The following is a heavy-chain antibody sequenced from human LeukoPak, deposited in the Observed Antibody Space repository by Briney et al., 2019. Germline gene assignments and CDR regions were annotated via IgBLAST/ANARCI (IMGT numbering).Heavy chain of an antibody. CDR1: GLTFSSYS. V-gene: IGHV3-21*01. Sequence: PGGSLRLSCAVSGLTFSSYSMNWVRQAPGKGLEWVSSISSSSSYIYYADSVKGRFTISRDNAKNSLYLQMNSLRAEDTAVYYCARDESGYDILTGSAGYWGQGTLVTVSS. CDR3: ARDESGYDILTGSAGY. CDR2: ISSSSSYI. D-gene: IGHD3-9*01. J-gene: IGHJ4*02.